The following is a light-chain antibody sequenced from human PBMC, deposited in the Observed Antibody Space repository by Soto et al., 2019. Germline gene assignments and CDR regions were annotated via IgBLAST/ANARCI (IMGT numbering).Light chain of an antibody. V-gene: IGKV1-6*01. CDR3: LQDYNYPRT. J-gene: IGKJ1*01. CDR1: QGIRND. CDR2: AAS. Sequence: AIQMTQSPSSLSASVGDRVTITCRASQGIRNDLGWYQQKPGKAPKLLIYAASSLQSGVPSRFSGSGSGTDXXXXXXXXQPEDFATYYCLQDYNYPRTFGQGTKVEIK.